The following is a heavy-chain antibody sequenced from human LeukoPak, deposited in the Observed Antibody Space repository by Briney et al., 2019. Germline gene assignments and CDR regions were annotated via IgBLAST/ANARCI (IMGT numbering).Heavy chain of an antibody. CDR1: GDSVSSNSAA. D-gene: IGHD2-15*01. CDR3: ARGRYCGGGTCYHFDS. J-gene: IGHJ4*02. Sequence: SQTLSLTCVISGDSVSSNSAAWSWIRQSPSRGLEWLGRTYYSSEWHHDYAVSVKSRINITADTFKSQFSLHLNTVTPEDTAVYFCARGRYCGGGTCYHFDSWGQGTLVTVSS. V-gene: IGHV6-1*01. CDR2: TYYSSEWHH.